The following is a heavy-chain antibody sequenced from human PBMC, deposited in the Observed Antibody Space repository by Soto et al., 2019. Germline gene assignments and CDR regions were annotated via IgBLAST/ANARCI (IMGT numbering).Heavy chain of an antibody. D-gene: IGHD6-6*01. CDR3: AREEYSSSRIYGMDV. CDR2: INPNSGGT. Sequence: ASVKVSCKASGYTFTGYYMHWVRQANGQGLEWMGWINPNSGGTNYAQKFQGWVTMTRDTSISTAYMELSRLRSDDTAVYYCAREEYSSSRIYGMDVWGQGTTVTVSS. J-gene: IGHJ6*02. V-gene: IGHV1-2*04. CDR1: GYTFTGYY.